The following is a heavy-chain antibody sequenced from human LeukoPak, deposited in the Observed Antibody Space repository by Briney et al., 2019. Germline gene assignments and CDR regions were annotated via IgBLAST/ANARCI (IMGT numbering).Heavy chain of an antibody. J-gene: IGHJ4*02. CDR3: ARGGSSAAAVFDY. CDR2: IYSSGTT. D-gene: IGHD6-13*01. CDR1: GGSISRYY. Sequence: SETLSLTCTVSGGSISRYYWSWIRQPAGRGLEWIGRIYSSGTTNYNPSLKSRVTMSVDTSKNQFSLKLSSVTAADTAVYYCARGGSSAAAVFDYWGQGTLVTVSS. V-gene: IGHV4-4*07.